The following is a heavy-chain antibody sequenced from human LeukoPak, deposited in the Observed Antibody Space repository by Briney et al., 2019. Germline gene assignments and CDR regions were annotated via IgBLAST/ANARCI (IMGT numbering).Heavy chain of an antibody. CDR3: ARGFLEWLLYGGADY. CDR2: ISHDGTTK. D-gene: IGHD3-3*01. V-gene: IGHV3-30-3*01. CDR1: GFTFSRYS. Sequence: GGSLRLSCESSGFTFSRYSMHWVRQAPGKGLEWVAVISHDGTTKYNADSVEGRFTISRDNSRNTLYLQMNSLRPDDTAVYFCARGFLEWLLYGGADYWGQGTLVTVSS. J-gene: IGHJ4*02.